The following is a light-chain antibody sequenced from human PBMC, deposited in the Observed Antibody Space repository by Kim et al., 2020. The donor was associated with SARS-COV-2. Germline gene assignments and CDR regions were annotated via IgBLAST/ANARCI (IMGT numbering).Light chain of an antibody. CDR3: QQYGSSHT. J-gene: IGKJ2*01. CDR2: GAS. Sequence: PGERATLSCRASQSVNSNYLAWYQQKPNKAPRLLIYGASSRAPGIPDRFTVSGSGTDFTLTLSRLAPEDFAVYYCQQYGSSHTFGHGTQLEI. V-gene: IGKV3-20*01. CDR1: QSVNSNY.